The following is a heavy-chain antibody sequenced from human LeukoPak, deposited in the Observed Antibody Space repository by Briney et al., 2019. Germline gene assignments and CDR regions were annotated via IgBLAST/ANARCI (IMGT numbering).Heavy chain of an antibody. CDR2: IIDSGST. V-gene: IGHV4-34*01. CDR1: GGAFSNYF. D-gene: IGHD2-2*01. Sequence: SETLSLTCAVSGGAFSNYFWTWIRQPPGKGLEWIAEIIDSGSTNSNSSLRSRVAISLDTSKNQFSLRLTSVTAADTAVYYCARGQYCSTTTCYSAIRYFDFWGQGTLVTVSS. J-gene: IGHJ4*02. CDR3: ARGQYCSTTTCYSAIRYFDF.